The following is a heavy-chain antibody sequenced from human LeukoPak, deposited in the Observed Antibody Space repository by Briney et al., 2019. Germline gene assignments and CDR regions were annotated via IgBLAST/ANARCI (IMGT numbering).Heavy chain of an antibody. CDR3: ARLFYDSRGYYWFDP. J-gene: IGHJ5*02. D-gene: IGHD3-22*01. CDR1: GVSISGYY. Sequence: SETLSLTCTVSGVSISGYYWSWIRQPPGRGLEWIAYIYYSGSTYDNPSLKSRVTISVDTSKNQFFLKLTSVTVADTAVYYCARLFYDSRGYYWFDPWGQGTQVTVSS. CDR2: IYYSGST. V-gene: IGHV4-59*04.